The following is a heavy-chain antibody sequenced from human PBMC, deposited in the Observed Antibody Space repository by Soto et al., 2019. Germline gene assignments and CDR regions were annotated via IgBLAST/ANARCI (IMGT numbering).Heavy chain of an antibody. CDR1: GFTFSSYS. V-gene: IGHV3-21*01. D-gene: IGHD5-12*01. Sequence: EVQLVESGGGLVKPGGSLRLSCAASGFTFSSYSMNWVRQAPGEGLEFVSSISTTSTYIYYADSVKGRFTISRDNTKNSLYLKMNSLRAEDTAVYYCARDTRGGYSGVDYWGQGTLVTVSS. CDR3: ARDTRGGYSGVDY. CDR2: ISTTSTYI. J-gene: IGHJ4*02.